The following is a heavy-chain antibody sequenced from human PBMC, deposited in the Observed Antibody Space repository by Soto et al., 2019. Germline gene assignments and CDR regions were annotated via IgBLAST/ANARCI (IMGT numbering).Heavy chain of an antibody. Sequence: GGSLRLSCAASGFTFSTFWMSWVRQVPGKGLLWVSHMNTDGNVINYADSVKGRFTISRDNAKNTLYLQMNSLSAEDTAVYYCARDNWGSLGYWGLGTLVTVSS. J-gene: IGHJ4*02. CDR1: GFTFSTFW. CDR3: ARDNWGSLGY. D-gene: IGHD7-27*01. CDR2: MNTDGNVI. V-gene: IGHV3-74*01.